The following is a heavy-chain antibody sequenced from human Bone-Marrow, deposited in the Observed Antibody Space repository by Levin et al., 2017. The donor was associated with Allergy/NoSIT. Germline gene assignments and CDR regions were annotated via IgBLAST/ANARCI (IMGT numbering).Heavy chain of an antibody. V-gene: IGHV3-30*04. CDR2: VSDDGRQG. CDR1: GFSFRDSV. D-gene: IGHD2-21*01. CDR3: ARGLPDILPLGLYFDY. J-gene: IGHJ4*02. Sequence: LTGGSLRLSCAASGFSFRDSVMHWVRQAPGKGLEWVAVVSDDGRQGYYADSVRGRFTVSRDDSKNTVYLDMNSLRTEDTAIYYCARGLPDILPLGLYFDYWGQGTLVAVSS.